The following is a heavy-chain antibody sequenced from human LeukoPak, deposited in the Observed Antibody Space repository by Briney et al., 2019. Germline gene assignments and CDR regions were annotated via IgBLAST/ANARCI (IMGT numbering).Heavy chain of an antibody. J-gene: IGHJ4*02. D-gene: IGHD3-16*01. CDR2: ISGSGGST. CDR3: AKDRRGLANLDY. Sequence: PGGSLRLSCAASGFTFSSSAMSWVRQAPGKGLEWVSGISGSGGSTYYAGSVKGRFTISRDNSKNTLYLQMNSLRAEDTAVYYCAKDRRGLANLDYWGQGTLVTVSS. V-gene: IGHV3-23*01. CDR1: GFTFSSSA.